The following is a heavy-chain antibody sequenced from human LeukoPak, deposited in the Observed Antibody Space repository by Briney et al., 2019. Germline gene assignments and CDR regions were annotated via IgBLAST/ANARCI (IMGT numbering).Heavy chain of an antibody. V-gene: IGHV3-64D*09. CDR2: ITRDGGST. J-gene: IGHJ4*02. Sequence: GGSLRLSCSASGFTFSSYIMHWVRQAPGKGPEFVSGITRDGGSTYYADSVRDRFTISRDNSKNTLFLQMSSLRTEDTAVYYCVSLYSSWPNWGQGTQVTVSS. CDR1: GFTFSSYI. CDR3: VSLYSSWPN. D-gene: IGHD6-13*01.